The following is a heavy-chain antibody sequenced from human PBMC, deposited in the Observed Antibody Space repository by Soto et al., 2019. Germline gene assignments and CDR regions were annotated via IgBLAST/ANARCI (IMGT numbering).Heavy chain of an antibody. CDR1: GGSFSGYY. J-gene: IGHJ6*03. CDR3: ARGLLVQPDPGIVGGDYYYYYMDV. V-gene: IGHV4-34*01. D-gene: IGHD1-26*01. Sequence: SETLSLTCAVYGGSFSGYYWSWIRQPPGKGLEWIGEINHSGSTNYNPSLKSRVTISVDTSKNQFSLKLSSVTAADTAVYYCARGLLVQPDPGIVGGDYYYYYMDVWGKGTTVTVSS. CDR2: INHSGST.